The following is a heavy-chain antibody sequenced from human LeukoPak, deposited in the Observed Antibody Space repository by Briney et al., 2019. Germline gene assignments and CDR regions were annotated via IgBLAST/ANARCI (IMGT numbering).Heavy chain of an antibody. CDR1: GYTFSSYG. D-gene: IGHD4-11*01. CDR3: AREGLTTSRNNAFDV. J-gene: IGHJ3*01. CDR2: IWSDESKK. V-gene: IGHV3-33*01. Sequence: GRSLRLSCAASGYTFSSYGMHWVRQRPGKGLGWLTVIWSDESKKYYEDSVKGRFIVSRDNSKNTLHLDIHSLRVDDTAVYYCAREGLTTSRNNAFDVWGQGTKVAVSS.